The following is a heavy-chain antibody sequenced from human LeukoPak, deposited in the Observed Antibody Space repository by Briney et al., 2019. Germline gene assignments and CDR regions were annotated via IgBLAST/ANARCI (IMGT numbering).Heavy chain of an antibody. CDR3: AKVLTPHCSGGSCYDPDFDY. V-gene: IGHV3-30*18. J-gene: IGHJ4*02. Sequence: GGSLRLSCAASGFTFSSYGMHWVCQAPGKGLEWVAVISYDGSNKYYADSVKGRFTISRDNSKNTLYLQMNSLRAEDTAVYYCAKVLTPHCSGGSCYDPDFDYWGQGTLVTVSS. D-gene: IGHD2-15*01. CDR1: GFTFSSYG. CDR2: ISYDGSNK.